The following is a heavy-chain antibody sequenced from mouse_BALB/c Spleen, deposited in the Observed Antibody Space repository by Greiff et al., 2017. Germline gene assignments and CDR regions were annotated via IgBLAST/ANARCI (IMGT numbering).Heavy chain of an antibody. J-gene: IGHJ4*01. CDR2: IDPETGGT. Sequence: VKLMESGAELVRPGASVTLSCKASGYTFTDYEMHWVKQTPVHGLEWIGAIDPETGGTAYNQKFKGKATLTADKSSSTAYMELRSLTSEDSAVYYCTRLGNYYGNYAMDYWGQGTSVTVSS. CDR3: TRLGNYYGNYAMDY. D-gene: IGHD2-1*01. CDR1: GYTFTDYE. V-gene: IGHV1-15*01.